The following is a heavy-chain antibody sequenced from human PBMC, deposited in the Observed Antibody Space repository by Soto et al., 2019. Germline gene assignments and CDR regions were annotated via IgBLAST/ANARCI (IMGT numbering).Heavy chain of an antibody. CDR1: GASIRSGGYY. CDR2: ISYSGST. Sequence: QVQLQESGPGLVKPSQTLSLTCIVSGASIRSGGYYWSWIRQLPGTGLEWIGSISYSGSTNYNPSLESRISMSLDMSKNQVSLEMRSVTAADTAVYYCARRGSSGYENWGQGTLATVSS. V-gene: IGHV4-31*03. J-gene: IGHJ4*02. CDR3: ARRGSSGYEN. D-gene: IGHD3-22*01.